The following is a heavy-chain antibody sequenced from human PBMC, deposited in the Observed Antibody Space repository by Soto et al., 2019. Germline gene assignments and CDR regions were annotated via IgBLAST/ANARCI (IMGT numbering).Heavy chain of an antibody. CDR2: ISSSGSTI. Sequence: EVQLVESGGGLVQPGGSLRLSCAASGFTFSSYEMNWVRQAPGKGLEWVSYISSSGSTIYYADSVKGRFTISRDNAKNSLYLQMNSLRAEDTAVYYCARDGVAAAGKNYYYYGMDVWGQGTTVTVSS. V-gene: IGHV3-48*03. D-gene: IGHD6-13*01. J-gene: IGHJ6*02. CDR1: GFTFSSYE. CDR3: ARDGVAAAGKNYYYYGMDV.